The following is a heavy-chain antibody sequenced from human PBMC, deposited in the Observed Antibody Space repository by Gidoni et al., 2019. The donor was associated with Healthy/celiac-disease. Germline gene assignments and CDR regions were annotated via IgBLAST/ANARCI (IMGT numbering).Heavy chain of an antibody. D-gene: IGHD4-17*01. J-gene: IGHJ4*02. CDR2: ISSNGGST. CDR3: ALSHDYGGNSGDRLGYFDY. Sequence: EVQLVESGGGLVQPGGSLRLSCAASGFTFSRYAMHWVRQAPGKGLEYVSAISSNGGSTYYANSVKGRFTISRDNSKNTLYLQMGSLRAEDMAVYYCALSHDYGGNSGDRLGYFDYWGQGTLVTVSS. V-gene: IGHV3-64*01. CDR1: GFTFSRYA.